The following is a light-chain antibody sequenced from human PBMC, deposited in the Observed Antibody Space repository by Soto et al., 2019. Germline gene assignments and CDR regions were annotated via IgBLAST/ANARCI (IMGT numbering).Light chain of an antibody. CDR2: DDS. CDR3: QSYDSSLSGSYV. J-gene: IGLJ1*01. V-gene: IGLV1-40*01. CDR1: SSNIGAGYD. Sequence: QSVLTQPPSVSGAPGQRVTISCTGSSSNIGAGYDVKWYQQLPGTAPKLLIYDDSNRPSGVPDRFSGSKSGTSASLAITGLQAEDEADYYCQSYDSSLSGSYVFGTGTKVTVL.